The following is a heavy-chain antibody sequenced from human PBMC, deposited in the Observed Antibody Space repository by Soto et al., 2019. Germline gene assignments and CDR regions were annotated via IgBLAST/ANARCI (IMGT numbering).Heavy chain of an antibody. CDR3: ARAGAALVRGSIGGFDY. CDR2: INHSGTV. V-gene: IGHV4-34*01. CDR1: GGAFNGYY. Sequence: QVHLQQWGAGLLKPSETLSLTCAVNGGAFNGYYWTWIRQSPGKGLQWIGEINHSGTVDYNPSLMSRVTFSIDTSKNQFSLTLTSVTAADTAVYYCARAGAALVRGSIGGFDYWGQGTLVTVSS. J-gene: IGHJ4*02. D-gene: IGHD3-10*01.